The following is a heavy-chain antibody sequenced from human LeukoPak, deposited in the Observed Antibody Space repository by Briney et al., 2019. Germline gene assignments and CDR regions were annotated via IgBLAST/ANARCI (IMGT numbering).Heavy chain of an antibody. CDR2: IWYDGSNK. J-gene: IGHJ4*02. D-gene: IGHD3-22*01. CDR1: GFTFNSYA. V-gene: IGHV3-33*01. CDR3: GRDERGYYNSSGFYGAIDF. Sequence: GGSLRLSCAASGFTFNSYAMHWVRQAPGKGLEWVAFIWYDGSNKYYADSVKGRFTFSRDNSKNTVYLQMNSLRAEDTAVYYCGRDERGYYNSSGFYGAIDFWGQGTLVTVSS.